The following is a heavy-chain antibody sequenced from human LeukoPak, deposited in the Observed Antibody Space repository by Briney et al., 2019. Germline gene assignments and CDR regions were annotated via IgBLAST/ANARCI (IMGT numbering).Heavy chain of an antibody. Sequence: GGSLRLSCAASGFTFSSYEMNWVRQAPGKGLEWVAFIRYDGTSQYYADSVKGRFTISRDNSKNTLYLQMNSLRAEDTAVYYCARVRGSYCLDYWGQGTLVTVSS. D-gene: IGHD3-16*01. CDR1: GFTFSSYE. J-gene: IGHJ4*02. V-gene: IGHV3-30*02. CDR2: IRYDGTSQ. CDR3: ARVRGSYCLDY.